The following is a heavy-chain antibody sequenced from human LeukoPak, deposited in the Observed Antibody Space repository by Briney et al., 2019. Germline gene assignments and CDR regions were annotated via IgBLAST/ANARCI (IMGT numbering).Heavy chain of an antibody. J-gene: IGHJ6*02. D-gene: IGHD2-21*01. CDR1: GGSISSGDYY. CDR2: IYYSGST. Sequence: SQTLSLTCTVSGGSISSGDYYWSWIRQPPGKGLERIGYIYYSGSTYYNPSLKSRVTISVDTSKNQFSLKLSSVTAADTAVYYCARGSPLAGVVMDVWGQGTTVTVSS. V-gene: IGHV4-30-4*01. CDR3: ARGSPLAGVVMDV.